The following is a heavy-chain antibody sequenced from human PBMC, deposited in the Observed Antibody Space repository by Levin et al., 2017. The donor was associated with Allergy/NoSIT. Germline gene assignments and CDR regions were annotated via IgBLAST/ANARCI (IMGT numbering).Heavy chain of an antibody. CDR1: GFTLSNYG. V-gene: IGHV3-30*18. D-gene: IGHD2-8*01. Sequence: PGGSLRLSCEVSGFTLSNYGMHWVRQAPGKGLEWVTLLSFDGSNDYYADSVKGRFTISRDISKTPLFLQMNALKPEDTALYSCPKHMYAMVWRAPPGHWGQGTLVTVSP. CDR3: PKHMYAMVWRAPPGH. J-gene: IGHJ1*01. CDR2: LSFDGSND.